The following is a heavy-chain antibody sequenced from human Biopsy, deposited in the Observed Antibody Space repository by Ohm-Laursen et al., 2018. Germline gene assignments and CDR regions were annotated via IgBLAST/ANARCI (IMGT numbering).Heavy chain of an antibody. Sequence: ASVKVSCNASGYSFTKYYINWVRQAPGQGLEWMGIINPTGGTTSYAEKFQGRVTLTRDTSTGTVYLELNSLIYEDTALYYWARDETGSSVFGPYYYGMDVWGQGTTVTVSS. D-gene: IGHD3-9*01. CDR1: GYSFTKYY. V-gene: IGHV1-46*01. CDR3: ARDETGSSVFGPYYYGMDV. J-gene: IGHJ6*02. CDR2: INPTGGTT.